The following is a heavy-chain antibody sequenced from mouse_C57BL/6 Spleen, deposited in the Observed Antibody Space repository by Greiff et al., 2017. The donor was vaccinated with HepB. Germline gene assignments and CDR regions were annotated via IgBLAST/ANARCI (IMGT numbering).Heavy chain of an antibody. CDR1: GFTFSDYY. CDR2: INYDGSST. Sequence: DVMLVESEGGLVQPGSSMKLSCTASGFTFSDYYMAWVRQVPEKGLEWVANINYDGSSTYYLDSLKSRFIISRDNAKNILYLQMSSLKSEDTATYYCARVGGYLAWFAYWGQGTLVTVSA. D-gene: IGHD2-3*01. CDR3: ARVGGYLAWFAY. J-gene: IGHJ3*01. V-gene: IGHV5-16*01.